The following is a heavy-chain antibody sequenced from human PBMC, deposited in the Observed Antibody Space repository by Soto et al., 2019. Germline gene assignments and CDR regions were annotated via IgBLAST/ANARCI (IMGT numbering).Heavy chain of an antibody. CDR1: GYSIGSGSY. J-gene: IGHJ4*02. Sequence: SETLSLTCAVSGYSIGSGSYWGWIRQPPGKGLEWIATIYHSGTTFYNPSLKSRVSITVDTSNNQFSLKLTSMTAADTTVYYCARDNYYFETTGYRNFDYWSQGTLVTVSS. V-gene: IGHV4-38-2*02. CDR2: IYHSGTT. D-gene: IGHD3-22*01. CDR3: ARDNYYFETTGYRNFDY.